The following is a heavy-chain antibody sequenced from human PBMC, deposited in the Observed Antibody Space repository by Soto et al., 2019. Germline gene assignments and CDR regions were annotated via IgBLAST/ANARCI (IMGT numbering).Heavy chain of an antibody. Sequence: SVKVSFKASGYTFTGYYMHWVRQAPGQGLEWMGWINPNSGGTNYAQKFQGRVTMTRDTSISTAYMELSRLRSDDAAVYYCARDGDRWLSFDPWGQGTLVTAPQ. V-gene: IGHV1-2*02. CDR3: ARDGDRWLSFDP. CDR1: GYTFTGYY. D-gene: IGHD5-12*01. J-gene: IGHJ5*02. CDR2: INPNSGGT.